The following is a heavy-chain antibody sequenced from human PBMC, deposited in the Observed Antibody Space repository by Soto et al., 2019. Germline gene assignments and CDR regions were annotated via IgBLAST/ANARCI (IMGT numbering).Heavy chain of an antibody. Sequence: QVQLVQSGAEVKKPGASVKVSCKASGYTFTSYGFSWVRQAPGQGLEWMGWISAYNGNTNYAQQVQGRVTMTTDTSTSTAYMELRSLRSDDTAVYYCASFSIAAADPYGMDVWGQGTTVTVSS. CDR3: ASFSIAAADPYGMDV. J-gene: IGHJ6*02. CDR2: ISAYNGNT. V-gene: IGHV1-18*01. D-gene: IGHD6-13*01. CDR1: GYTFTSYG.